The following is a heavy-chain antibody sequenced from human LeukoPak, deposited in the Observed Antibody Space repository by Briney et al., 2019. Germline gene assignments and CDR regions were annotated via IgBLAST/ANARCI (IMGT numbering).Heavy chain of an antibody. CDR2: ISSSSSTI. D-gene: IGHD2-2*01. CDR1: GFTFSSYS. J-gene: IGHJ4*02. CDR3: VKGGYCSSTSCYEVIDH. Sequence: PGGSLRLSCAASGFTFSSYSMNWVRQAPGKGLEWVSYISSSSSTIYYADSVKGRFTISRDNSKYSLYLQMNSLRAEDTALYYCVKGGYCSSTSCYEVIDHWGQGTLVTVSS. V-gene: IGHV3-48*04.